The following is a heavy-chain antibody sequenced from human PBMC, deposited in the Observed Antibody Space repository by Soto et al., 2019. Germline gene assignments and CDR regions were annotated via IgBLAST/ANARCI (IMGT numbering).Heavy chain of an antibody. D-gene: IGHD6-13*01. V-gene: IGHV2-5*02. J-gene: IGHJ5*02. CDR1: GFSLTTSGVG. CDR3: ARRIAAAGTFWFDP. CDR2: IYWDDDK. Sequence: GSGPTLVNPTQTLALTCTFSGFSLTTSGVGVGWIRQPPGKALEWLALIYWDDDKRYSPSLKSRLTITKDTSKNQVVLTMTNMDPVDTATYYCARRIAAAGTFWFDPWGQGALVTVSS.